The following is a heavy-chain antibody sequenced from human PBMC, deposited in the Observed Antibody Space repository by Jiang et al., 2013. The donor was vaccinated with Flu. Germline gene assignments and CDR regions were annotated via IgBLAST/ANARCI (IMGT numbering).Heavy chain of an antibody. Sequence: LVKPSETLSLTCTVSGGSISSYYWSWIRQPPGKGLEWIGYIYYSGSTNYNPSLKSRVTISVDTSKNQFSLKLSSVTAADTAVYYCARERWYYDSSGYYGRRSDAFDIWGQGTMVTVSS. CDR2: IYYSGST. CDR1: GGSISSYY. V-gene: IGHV4-59*01. J-gene: IGHJ3*02. D-gene: IGHD3-22*01. CDR3: ARERWYYDSSGYYGRRSDAFDI.